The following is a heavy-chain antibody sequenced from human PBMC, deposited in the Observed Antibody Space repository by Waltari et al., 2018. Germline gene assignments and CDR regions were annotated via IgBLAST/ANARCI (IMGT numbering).Heavy chain of an antibody. D-gene: IGHD4-17*01. J-gene: IGHJ3*01. CDR2: IKQDGSEK. Sequence: EVQLVESGGGLVQPGGSLRLSCAASGFTFGNYWMTWVRQAPGKGREGVANIKQDGSEKYYVDPGKGRFTISRDNAKNSLYLQMNSLRAEDTAVYYCARDPEYGVDAFDLWGQGTMVTVSS. CDR1: GFTFGNYW. CDR3: ARDPEYGVDAFDL. V-gene: IGHV3-7*01.